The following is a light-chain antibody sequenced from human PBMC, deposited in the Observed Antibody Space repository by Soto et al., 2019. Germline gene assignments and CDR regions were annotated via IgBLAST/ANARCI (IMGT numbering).Light chain of an antibody. V-gene: IGKV3-20*01. CDR2: AAS. CDR3: QQYGSSPPYT. CDR1: QSVSSSY. Sequence: EIVLTQSPGTLSLSPGERATLSCRASQSVSSSYLDWYQQKPGQAPRLLIYAASSRAAGIPDRFSGSGSGTDFTLTISTLEPEDFAVYYCQQYGSSPPYTFGQGTKLEIK. J-gene: IGKJ2*01.